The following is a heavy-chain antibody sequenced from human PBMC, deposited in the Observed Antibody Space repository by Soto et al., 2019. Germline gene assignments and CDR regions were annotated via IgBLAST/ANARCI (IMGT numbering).Heavy chain of an antibody. J-gene: IGHJ3*02. CDR2: IYHSGST. CDR1: GGSISRGGYS. CDR3: ARLYGLDAFDI. Sequence: SETLSLTCAVSGGSISRGGYSWSWIRQPPGKGLEWIGYIYHSGSTCYNPSLKSRVTISVDRSKNQFSLKLSSVTAADTAVYYCARLYGLDAFDIWGQGTMVTVSS. V-gene: IGHV4-30-2*01. D-gene: IGHD3-16*02.